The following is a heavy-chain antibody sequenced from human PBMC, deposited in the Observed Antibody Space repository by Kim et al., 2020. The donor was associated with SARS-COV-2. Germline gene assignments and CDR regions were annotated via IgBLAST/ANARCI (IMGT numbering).Heavy chain of an antibody. CDR1: GGSFSGYY. J-gene: IGHJ6*03. CDR2: INHSGST. CDR3: ARGGISSSLRFHYYYYMDV. D-gene: IGHD6-6*01. V-gene: IGHV4-34*01. Sequence: SETLSLTCAVYGGSFSGYYWSWIRQPPGKGLEWIGEINHSGSTNYNPSLKSRVTISVDTSKNQFSLKLSSVTAADTAVYYCARGGISSSLRFHYYYYMDV.